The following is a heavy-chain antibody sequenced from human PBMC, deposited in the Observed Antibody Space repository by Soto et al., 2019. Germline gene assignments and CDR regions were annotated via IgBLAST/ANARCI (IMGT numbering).Heavy chain of an antibody. Sequence: LEILSLTCTVSGGSISSYYWSWIRQPPGKGLEWIGYIYYSGSTNYNPSLKSRVTISVDTSKNQFSLKQSSVTAADTAVYYCARDSLVPQAYYYYGMDVWGQGTTVTVSS. D-gene: IGHD6-13*01. CDR3: ARDSLVPQAYYYYGMDV. CDR2: IYYSGST. CDR1: GGSISSYY. J-gene: IGHJ6*02. V-gene: IGHV4-59*01.